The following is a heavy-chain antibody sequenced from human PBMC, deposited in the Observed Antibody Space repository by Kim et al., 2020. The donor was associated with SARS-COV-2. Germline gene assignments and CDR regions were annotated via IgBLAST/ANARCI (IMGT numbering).Heavy chain of an antibody. Sequence: GGSLRLSCAASGFTFSSYAMSWVRQAPGKGLEWVSAISGSGGSTYYADSVKGRFTISRDNSKNTLYLQMNSLRAEDTAVYYCAKDFVYSSGVGRPPSNYYFDYWGQGTLVTVSS. J-gene: IGHJ4*02. CDR1: GFTFSSYA. D-gene: IGHD6-19*01. V-gene: IGHV3-23*01. CDR3: AKDFVYSSGVGRPPSNYYFDY. CDR2: ISGSGGST.